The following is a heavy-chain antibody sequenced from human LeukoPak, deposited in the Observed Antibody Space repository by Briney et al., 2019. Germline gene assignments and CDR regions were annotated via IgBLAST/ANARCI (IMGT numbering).Heavy chain of an antibody. V-gene: IGHV3-23*01. Sequence: PGGSLRLSCGASGFTFSSYAMSWVRQAPGKGLEWVSGINDNGSTRFYAASVKGRFTSSRDDSKNALFLQMNSLRAEDTAVYYCAKDSPSSAVVVAATYSFDYWGQGTLVTVSS. CDR2: INDNGSTR. D-gene: IGHD2-15*01. CDR3: AKDSPSSAVVVAATYSFDY. J-gene: IGHJ4*02. CDR1: GFTFSSYA.